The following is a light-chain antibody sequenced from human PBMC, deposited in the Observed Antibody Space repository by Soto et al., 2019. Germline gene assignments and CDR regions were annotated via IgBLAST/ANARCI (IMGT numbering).Light chain of an antibody. CDR1: SSDVGGYNY. V-gene: IGLV2-14*03. CDR3: SSYTTSNTRQIV. Sequence: QSALTQTASVSGSPGQSITISCTGTSSDVGGYNYVSWYQHHPGKAPKLMIFDVSNRPSGVSTRFSGSKSGNTASLTISGLQPEDEADYYCSSYTTSNTRQIVFGTGTKVTVL. J-gene: IGLJ1*01. CDR2: DVS.